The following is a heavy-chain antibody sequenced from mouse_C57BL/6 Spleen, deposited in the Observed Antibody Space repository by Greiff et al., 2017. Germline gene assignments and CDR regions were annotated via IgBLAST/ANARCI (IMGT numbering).Heavy chain of an antibody. J-gene: IGHJ2*01. CDR3: AREAITTVVGYFDY. D-gene: IGHD1-1*01. CDR2: INPSSGYT. Sequence: QVQLKESGAELARPGASVKMSCKASGYTFTSYTMHWVKQRPGQGLEWIGYINPSSGYTKYNQKFKDKATLTADKSSSTAYMQLSSLTSEDSAVYYCAREAITTVVGYFDYWGQGTTLTVSS. CDR1: GYTFTSYT. V-gene: IGHV1-4*01.